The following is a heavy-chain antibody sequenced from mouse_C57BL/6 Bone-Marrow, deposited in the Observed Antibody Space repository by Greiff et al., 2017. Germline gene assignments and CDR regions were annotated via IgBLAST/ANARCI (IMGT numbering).Heavy chain of an antibody. CDR1: GFNIKDDY. D-gene: IGHD1-1*01. V-gene: IGHV14-4*01. J-gene: IGHJ2*01. CDR2: IDPENGDT. CDR3: TDYYYVSSQGYYFDY. Sequence: EVQLQQSGAELVRPGASVKLSCTASGFNIKDDYMHWVKQRPEQGLEWIGWIDPENGDTEYASKFQGKATITADTSSNTAYLQLSRLTSEDPAVYYCTDYYYVSSQGYYFDYWGQGTTLTVSS.